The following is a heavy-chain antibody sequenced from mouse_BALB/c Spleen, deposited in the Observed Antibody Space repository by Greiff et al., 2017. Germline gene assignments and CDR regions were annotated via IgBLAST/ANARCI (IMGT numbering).Heavy chain of an antibody. J-gene: IGHJ2*01. V-gene: IGHV5-6-3*01. CDR1: GFTFSSYG. Sequence: DVMLVESGGGLVQPGGSLKLSCAASGFTFSSYGMSWVRQTPDKRLELVATINSNGGSTDYPDSVKGRFTISRDNAKNTLYLQMSSLKSEDTAMYYCARGTGRRYYFDYWGQGTTLTVSS. CDR2: INSNGGST. CDR3: ARGTGRRYYFDY.